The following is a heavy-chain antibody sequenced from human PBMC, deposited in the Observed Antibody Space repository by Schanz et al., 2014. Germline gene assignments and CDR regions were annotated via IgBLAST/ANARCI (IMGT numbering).Heavy chain of an antibody. CDR2: ISAYNGHT. J-gene: IGHJ3*02. V-gene: IGHV1-18*01. CDR3: VADKRMESGTWAKAFDI. CDR1: GYSFTDYA. Sequence: QVQLVQSGVEVKRPGASVRVSCKASGYSFTDYAIHWVRQAPGQGLEWMGWISAYNGHTTYAQKLQGRVTMTRDTSTTTVYMELSRLTADDTAKYYCVADKRMESGTWAKAFDIWGQGTWVTVSS. D-gene: IGHD3-3*01.